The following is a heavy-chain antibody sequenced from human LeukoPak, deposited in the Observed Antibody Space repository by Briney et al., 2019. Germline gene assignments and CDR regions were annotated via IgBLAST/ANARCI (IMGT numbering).Heavy chain of an antibody. CDR3: ARARWEVDYYDTSGYYYLFDY. CDR1: GGSFSAFF. CDR2: VGHSGSA. Sequence: SETLSLTCAVSGGSFSAFFWRWIRQPPGKGLEWIGDVGHSGSADYNPSLKSRVTISVDTSKNQFSLKLSSVTAADTAVYYCARARWEVDYYDTSGYYYLFDYWGQGTLVTVSS. D-gene: IGHD3-22*01. V-gene: IGHV4-34*01. J-gene: IGHJ4*02.